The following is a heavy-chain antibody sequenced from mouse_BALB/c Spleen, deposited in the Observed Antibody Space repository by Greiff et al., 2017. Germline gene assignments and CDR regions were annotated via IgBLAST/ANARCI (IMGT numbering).Heavy chain of an antibody. CDR1: GDSITSGY. J-gene: IGHJ4*01. CDR3: ARYSGTYYYAMDY. V-gene: IGHV3-8*02. Sequence: EVKLVESGPSLVKPSQTLSLTCSVTGDSITSGYWNWIRKFPGNKLEYMGYISYSGSTYYNPSLKSRISITRDTSKNQYYLQLNSVTTEDTATYYCARYSGTYYYAMDYWGQGTSVTVSS. CDR2: ISYSGST. D-gene: IGHD4-1*01.